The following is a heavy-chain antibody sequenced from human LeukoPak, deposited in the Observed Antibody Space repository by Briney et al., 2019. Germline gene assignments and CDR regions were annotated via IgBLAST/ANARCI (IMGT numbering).Heavy chain of an antibody. CDR1: GFTFTTYA. J-gene: IGHJ4*02. V-gene: IGHV3-30-3*01. CDR3: AKDIALYCGGDCYHDY. Sequence: GMSLRLSCAASGFTFTTYAMHWVRQAPGKGLEWVALISYTENNKYYADSVKGRFTISRDNSKKTLYLEMNSLRAEDTAVYYCAKDIALYCGGDCYHDYWGQGTLVTVSS. D-gene: IGHD2-21*02. CDR2: ISYTENNK.